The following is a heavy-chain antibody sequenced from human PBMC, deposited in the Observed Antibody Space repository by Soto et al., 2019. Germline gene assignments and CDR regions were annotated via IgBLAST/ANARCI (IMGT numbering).Heavy chain of an antibody. J-gene: IGHJ6*02. CDR2: VSAYNGNT. V-gene: IGHV1-18*04. CDR1: GYTFTSYG. Sequence: ASVKVSCKASGYTFTSYGISWVRQAPGQGLEWMGWVSAYNGNTNYAQKLQGRVTMTTDTSTSTAYMELRSLRSDDTAVYYCARVFSRMIVVVITGYYGMDVWGQGTTVTVSS. D-gene: IGHD3-22*01. CDR3: ARVFSRMIVVVITGYYGMDV.